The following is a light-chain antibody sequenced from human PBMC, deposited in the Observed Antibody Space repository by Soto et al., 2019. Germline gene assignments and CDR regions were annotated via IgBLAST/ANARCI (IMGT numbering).Light chain of an antibody. CDR2: EVS. Sequence: ALTQPASVSGSPGQSITISCTGTSGDVGGYNYVSWYQQHPGKAPKLMIYEVSNRPSGVSNRFSGSKSGNTASLTISGLQAEDEADYYCSSYTSSSTLVFGTGTKVTVL. CDR3: SSYTSSSTLV. V-gene: IGLV2-14*01. J-gene: IGLJ1*01. CDR1: SGDVGGYNY.